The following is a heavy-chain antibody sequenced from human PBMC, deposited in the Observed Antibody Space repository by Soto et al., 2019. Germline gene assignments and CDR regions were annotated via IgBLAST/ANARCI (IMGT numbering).Heavy chain of an antibody. Sequence: QVTLKESGPVLVKPTETLTLTCTVSGFSLSNARMGVSWIRQPPGKALEWLAHIFSNDEKSYSTSLKSRLTITQDTSKTQVVLTMPNMDPVDTATYYCARIWGPYYYYGMDVWGQGTTVTVSS. V-gene: IGHV2-26*01. CDR1: GFSLSNARMG. CDR2: IFSNDEK. J-gene: IGHJ6*02. D-gene: IGHD7-27*01. CDR3: ARIWGPYYYYGMDV.